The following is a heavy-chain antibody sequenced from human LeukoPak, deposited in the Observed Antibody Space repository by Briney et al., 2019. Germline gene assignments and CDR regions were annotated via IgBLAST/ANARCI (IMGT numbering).Heavy chain of an antibody. V-gene: IGHV3-74*01. Sequence: GGSLRLSCAASGFTVSSNYMSWVRQAPGKGLVWVSRIKGDGSHTIYADSVKGRFTISRDNAKNTLYLQMKSLRAEDTAVYYCVRDWDHFDFDSWGQGTLVTVSS. CDR2: IKGDGSHT. CDR3: VRDWDHFDFDS. D-gene: IGHD3-9*01. J-gene: IGHJ5*01. CDR1: GFTVSSNY.